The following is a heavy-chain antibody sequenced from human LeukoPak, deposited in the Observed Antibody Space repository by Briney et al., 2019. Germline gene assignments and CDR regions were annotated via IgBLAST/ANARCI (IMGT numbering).Heavy chain of an antibody. Sequence: SETLSLTCTVSGGSTSSHYWSWIRQPPGKGLEWIGYIYYSGSTNYNPSLKSRVTISVDTSKNQFSLKLSSVTAADTAMYYCARATGDIAAAAHFDYWGQGTLVTVSS. V-gene: IGHV4-59*11. J-gene: IGHJ4*02. CDR1: GGSTSSHY. CDR2: IYYSGST. CDR3: ARATGDIAAAAHFDY. D-gene: IGHD6-13*01.